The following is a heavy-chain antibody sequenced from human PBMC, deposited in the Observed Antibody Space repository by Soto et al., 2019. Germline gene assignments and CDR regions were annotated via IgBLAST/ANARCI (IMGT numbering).Heavy chain of an antibody. CDR2: IFHSGST. J-gene: IGHJ5*02. CDR3: ARGGIAGHWFDP. D-gene: IGHD2-15*01. CDR1: GGYINSGGFY. V-gene: IGHV4-31*03. Sequence: QVQLQESGPGLVKPSQTLSLTCTVPGGYINSGGFYWSWIRQRPGKGLEWIGYIFHSGSTLYNPSLNSRVTLSADTSKNQLSLNLSSMTAADTAVYYCARGGIAGHWFDPWGRGTLVTVSS.